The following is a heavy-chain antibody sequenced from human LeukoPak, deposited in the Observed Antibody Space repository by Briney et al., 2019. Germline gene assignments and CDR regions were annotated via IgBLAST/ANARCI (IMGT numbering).Heavy chain of an antibody. CDR3: AKEVGVYGSGSYYIVKYYFDY. D-gene: IGHD3-10*01. CDR2: MRYDGSNK. J-gene: IGHJ4*02. Sequence: GGSLRLSCAVSGFTFSSFGMHWVRQAPGKGLEWVAVMRYDGSNKYYADSVKGRFTISRDNSKNTLFLQMNSLRAEDTAVYYCAKEVGVYGSGSYYIVKYYFDYWGQGTLVTVSS. V-gene: IGHV3-30*02. CDR1: GFTFSSFG.